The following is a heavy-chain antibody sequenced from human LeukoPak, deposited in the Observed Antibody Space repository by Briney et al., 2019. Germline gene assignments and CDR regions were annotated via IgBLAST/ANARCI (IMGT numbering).Heavy chain of an antibody. Sequence: SETLSLTCAVSGYSISSGHYWGWIRQPPGKGPEWIGSIYHSGSTNYNPSLKSRVTMSVDTSKNELSLKLSSVTAADTAVYYCARGTVIDCWGQGALVTVSS. CDR2: IYHSGST. CDR1: GYSISSGHY. V-gene: IGHV4-38-2*01. D-gene: IGHD4-17*01. J-gene: IGHJ4*02. CDR3: ARGTVIDC.